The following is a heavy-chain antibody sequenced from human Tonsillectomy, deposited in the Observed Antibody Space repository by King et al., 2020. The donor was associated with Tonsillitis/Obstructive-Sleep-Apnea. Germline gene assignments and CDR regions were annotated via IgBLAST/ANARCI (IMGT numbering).Heavy chain of an antibody. Sequence: QLVQSGAEVKKSGASVKVSCKASGYTFTSYVITWVRQAPGQGLEWMGWISVHNANTNYAQKFQGRVTMTTDTSTNTAYMELRSLRSDDTAIYYCARLPSITIFGVAPYYMDVWGKGTTVTVSS. CDR1: GYTFTSYV. CDR2: ISVHNANT. CDR3: ARLPSITIFGVAPYYMDV. D-gene: IGHD3-3*01. J-gene: IGHJ6*03. V-gene: IGHV1-18*01.